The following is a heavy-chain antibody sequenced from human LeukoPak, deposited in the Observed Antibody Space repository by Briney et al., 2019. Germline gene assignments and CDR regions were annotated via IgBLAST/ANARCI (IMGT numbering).Heavy chain of an antibody. D-gene: IGHD6-13*01. CDR2: ISYDGSNK. J-gene: IGHJ4*02. CDR3: AMPGSYSSSPFDY. CDR1: GFTFSSYG. Sequence: GRSLRLSCAASGFTFSSYGMHCVRHAPGKGLEWVAVISYDGSNKYYADSVKGRFTISSDNSKNTLYLQMNSLRAEDTAVYYCAMPGSYSSSPFDYWGQGTLVTVSS. V-gene: IGHV3-30*03.